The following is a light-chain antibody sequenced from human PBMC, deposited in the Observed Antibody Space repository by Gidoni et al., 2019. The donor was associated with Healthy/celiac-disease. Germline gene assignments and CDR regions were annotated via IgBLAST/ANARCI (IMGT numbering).Light chain of an antibody. J-gene: IGLJ7*01. Sequence: SSELTQDPAVSVALGQTFRITCQEDSLRRYYASWYQQKPGQAPVLVIDGKNNRPSGIPDRFSGASSGNTASLTITGAQAEDEADYYCNSRDSSGNHAVFGGGTQLTVL. V-gene: IGLV3-19*01. CDR3: NSRDSSGNHAV. CDR1: SLRRYY. CDR2: GKN.